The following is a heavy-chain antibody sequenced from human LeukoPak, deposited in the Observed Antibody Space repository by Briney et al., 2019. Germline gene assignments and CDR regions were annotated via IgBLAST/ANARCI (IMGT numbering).Heavy chain of an antibody. CDR3: ASAVSTMIVVVITDGFHY. CDR1: GYTFTGYY. Sequence: ASVKVSCKASGYTFTGYYMHWVRQAPGQGLEWMGWIHPNSCGTNYAQKFQGRVTMTRDTSISTAYMELSSLSSDDTAVYYCASAVSTMIVVVITDGFHYWGQGTLVTVSS. CDR2: IHPNSCGT. D-gene: IGHD3-22*01. V-gene: IGHV1-2*02. J-gene: IGHJ4*02.